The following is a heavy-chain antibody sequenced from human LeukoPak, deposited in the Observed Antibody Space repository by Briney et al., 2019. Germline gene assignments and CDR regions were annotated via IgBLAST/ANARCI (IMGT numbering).Heavy chain of an antibody. D-gene: IGHD2-2*01. CDR1: GLTFSSYA. V-gene: IGHV3-23*01. Sequence: GGSLRLSCAASGLTFSSYAMSWVRQAPGKGLEWVSVISGRGGSTYYADSVKGRFTVSRDNSKNTLYLQMNSLRAEDTALYYCAKALVVPAAGYYFDDWGQGTLVTVSS. J-gene: IGHJ4*02. CDR2: ISGRGGST. CDR3: AKALVVPAAGYYFDD.